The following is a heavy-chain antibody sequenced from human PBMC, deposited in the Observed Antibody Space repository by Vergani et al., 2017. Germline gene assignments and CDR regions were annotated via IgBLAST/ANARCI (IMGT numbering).Heavy chain of an antibody. CDR1: GYSLTELT. D-gene: IGHD3-10*01. CDR3: ARGLTIWFGEGYGYFDY. V-gene: IGHV1-24*01. Sequence: QVQLVQSGSEVRKPGASVKVSCQVSGYSLTELTIHWVRQAPGKGLEWMGGFDPEHGEVTFAHHIQGRVTMTEDRSTDTAYMELSSLRSEDTAVYYCARGLTIWFGEGYGYFDYWGQGTLVTVSS. CDR2: FDPEHGEV. J-gene: IGHJ4*02.